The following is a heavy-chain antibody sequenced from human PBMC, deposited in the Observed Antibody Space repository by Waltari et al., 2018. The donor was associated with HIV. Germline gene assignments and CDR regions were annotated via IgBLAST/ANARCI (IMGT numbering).Heavy chain of an antibody. CDR3: ARAVSGAYRTSWFDP. CDR1: GGSITTYNW. J-gene: IGHJ5*02. V-gene: IGHV4-4*02. CDR2: TYHKGIT. Sequence: QVVLVESGPGPIKTSETLSLTCAVSGGSITTYNWWSWVRQSPGKGLEWIGETYHKGITNYNPSLRSRVTISIDKSKNQFSLRLTSVTAADTAIYYCARAVSGAYRTSWFDPWGQGTLVTVSS. D-gene: IGHD2-15*01.